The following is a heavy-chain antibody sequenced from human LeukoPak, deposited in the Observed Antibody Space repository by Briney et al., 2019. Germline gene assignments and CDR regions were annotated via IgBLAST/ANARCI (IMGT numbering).Heavy chain of an antibody. J-gene: IGHJ4*02. CDR1: GGSFSSGDYY. D-gene: IGHD5-18*01. Sequence: SETLSLTCAVYGGSFSSGDYYWSWIRQPPGKGLEWIGYIYYSGSTYYNPSLKSRVTISVDTSKNQFSLKLSSVTAADTAVYYCARRAYSYGQGLNSDYWGQGTLVTVSS. CDR3: ARRAYSYGQGLNSDY. CDR2: IYYSGST. V-gene: IGHV4-30-4*08.